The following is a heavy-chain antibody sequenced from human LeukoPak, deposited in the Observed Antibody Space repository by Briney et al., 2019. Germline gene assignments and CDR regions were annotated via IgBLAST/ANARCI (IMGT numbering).Heavy chain of an antibody. D-gene: IGHD3-3*01. CDR1: GYSISTGYY. Sequence: SETLSLTCTVSGYSISTGYYWGWIRQSPGKGLEWLATIHHGGSTYDNPSLKSRVTISVDTSKNQYSLKLTSVTAADTAIYYCARSIFVSAPYYMDVWGKGTTVIVSS. J-gene: IGHJ6*03. V-gene: IGHV4-38-2*02. CDR3: ARSIFVSAPYYMDV. CDR2: IHHGGST.